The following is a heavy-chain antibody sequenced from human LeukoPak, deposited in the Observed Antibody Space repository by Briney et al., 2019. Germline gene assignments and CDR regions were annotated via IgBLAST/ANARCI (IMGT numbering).Heavy chain of an antibody. J-gene: IGHJ4*02. CDR2: IYYSGST. D-gene: IGHD5-18*01. CDR1: GGSISSYY. Sequence: SETLSLTCTVSGGSISSYYWSWIRQPPGKGLEWIGYIYYSGSTNYNPSLKSRVTISVDTSKNQFSLKLSSVTVADTAVYYCARGSGYSRYWGQGTLVTVSS. CDR3: ARGSGYSRY. V-gene: IGHV4-59*08.